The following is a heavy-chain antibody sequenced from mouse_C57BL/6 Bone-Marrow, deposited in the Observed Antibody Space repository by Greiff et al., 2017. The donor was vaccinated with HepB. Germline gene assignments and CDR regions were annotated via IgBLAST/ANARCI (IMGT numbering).Heavy chain of an antibody. CDR3: ASPYYSNYVWFAY. J-gene: IGHJ3*01. Sequence: EVKLEESGGGLVKPGGSLKLSCAASGFTFSSYTMSWVRQTPEKRLEWVATISGGGGNTYYPDSVKGRFTISRDNAKNTLYLQMSSLRSEDTALYYCASPYYSNYVWFAYWGQGTLVTVSA. CDR1: GFTFSSYT. CDR2: ISGGGGNT. D-gene: IGHD2-5*01. V-gene: IGHV5-9*01.